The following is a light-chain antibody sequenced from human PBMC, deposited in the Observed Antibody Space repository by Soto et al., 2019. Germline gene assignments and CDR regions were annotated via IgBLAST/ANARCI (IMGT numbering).Light chain of an antibody. Sequence: QSVLTQPPSASGTPGQRVTISCSGSGSNIGSNTVNWYQQLPGSAPKLLIYSHNQRPSGVPDRFSGSKSGTSASLAIRGLQFEDAAYYYCAVWDDSLNGYVFGTGTKLTVL. CDR1: GSNIGSNT. CDR2: SHN. CDR3: AVWDDSLNGYV. V-gene: IGLV1-44*01. J-gene: IGLJ1*01.